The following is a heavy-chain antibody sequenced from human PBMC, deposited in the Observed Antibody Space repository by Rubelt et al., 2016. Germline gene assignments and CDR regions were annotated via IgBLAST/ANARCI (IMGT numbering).Heavy chain of an antibody. Sequence: IYYADSVKGRFTISRDNAKNSLYLQMNSLRAEDTAVYYCARDLAGDSSFNWFDPWGQGTLVTVSS. J-gene: IGHJ5*02. V-gene: IGHV3-21*01. CDR3: ARDLAGDSSFNWFDP. D-gene: IGHD3-22*01. CDR2: I.